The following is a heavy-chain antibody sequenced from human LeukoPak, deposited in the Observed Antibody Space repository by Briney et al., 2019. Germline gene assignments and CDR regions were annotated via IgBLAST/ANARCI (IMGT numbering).Heavy chain of an antibody. J-gene: IGHJ5*02. CDR3: ARVLWELLNTHQNWFDP. Sequence: ASMKVSCKASGGTFSSYAISWVRQAPGQGLEWMGGIIPIFGTANYAQKFQGRVTITADESTSTAYMELSSLRSEDTAVYYCARVLWELLNTHQNWFDPWGQGTLVTVSS. D-gene: IGHD1-26*01. CDR1: GGTFSSYA. CDR2: IIPIFGTA. V-gene: IGHV1-69*01.